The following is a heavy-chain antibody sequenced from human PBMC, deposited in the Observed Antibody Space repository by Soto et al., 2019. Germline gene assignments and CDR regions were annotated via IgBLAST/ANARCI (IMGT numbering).Heavy chain of an antibody. D-gene: IGHD1-1*01. CDR2: FDPEDGET. V-gene: IGHV1-24*01. CDR1: GYTLTELS. Sequence: ASVKVSCKVSGYTLTELSMHWVRQAPGKGLEWMGGFDPEDGETIYAQKFQGRVTMTEDTSTDTAYMELSSLRSEDTAVYYCATTADNGYHFDCWGQGTLVTVSS. CDR3: ATTADNGYHFDC. J-gene: IGHJ4*02.